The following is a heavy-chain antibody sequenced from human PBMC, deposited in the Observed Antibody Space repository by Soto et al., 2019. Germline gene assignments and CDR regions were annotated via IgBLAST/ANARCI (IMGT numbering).Heavy chain of an antibody. CDR3: ARLGVVVDYYYYGMDV. V-gene: IGHV4-34*01. CDR1: FGFFSRYS. CDR2: INHSGGT. Sequence: SETLSLTCAFPFGFFSRYSWTWIRQPPGQGLEWIGEINHSGGTHYNLSLKSRVTISIDTSKNQFSLNLSSVTAADTAVYYCARLGVVVDYYYYGMDVWGQGTTVT. J-gene: IGHJ6*02. D-gene: IGHD3-22*01.